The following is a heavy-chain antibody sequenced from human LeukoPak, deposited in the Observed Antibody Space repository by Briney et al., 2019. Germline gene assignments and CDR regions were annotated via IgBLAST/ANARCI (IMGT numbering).Heavy chain of an antibody. CDR3: ATGRYYDSSGYYFRHNWFDP. J-gene: IGHJ5*02. CDR2: FDPEDGET. Sequence: GASVKVSCKVSGYTLTESSMHWVRQAPGKGLEGMGGFDPEDGETIYAQKFQGRVTMTEDTSTDTAYMELSSLRSEDTAVYYCATGRYYDSSGYYFRHNWFDPWGQGTLVTVSS. D-gene: IGHD3-22*01. CDR1: GYTLTESS. V-gene: IGHV1-24*01.